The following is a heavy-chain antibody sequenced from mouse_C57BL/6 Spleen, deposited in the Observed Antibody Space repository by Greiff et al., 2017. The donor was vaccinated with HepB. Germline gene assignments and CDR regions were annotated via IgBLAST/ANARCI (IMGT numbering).Heavy chain of an antibody. CDR3: ARGDYGSRGAY. V-gene: IGHV1-80*01. Sequence: VMLVESGAELVKPGASVKISCKASGYAFSSYWMNWVKQRPGQGLEWIGQIYPGDGDTNYNEKFKGKATLTADKSSSTAYMQRSSLTSEDSAVYFCARGDYGSRGAYWGQGTLVTVSA. J-gene: IGHJ3*01. CDR2: IYPGDGDT. D-gene: IGHD1-1*01. CDR1: GYAFSSYW.